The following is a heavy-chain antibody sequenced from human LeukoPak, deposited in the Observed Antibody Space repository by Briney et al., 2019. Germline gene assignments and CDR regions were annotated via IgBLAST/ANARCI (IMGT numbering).Heavy chain of an antibody. Sequence: PGGSLRLSCAASGFTVSSNSISWVRQAPGKGLEWVSVIYDGGSTYHTDSVKGRFSISRDNSKNTVYLQMSSLRAEDTAVYYCARALKYDSDSANEYYEYLHQWPRGTLVTVSS. V-gene: IGHV3-66*01. CDR3: ARALKYDSDSANEYYEYLHQ. J-gene: IGHJ1*01. CDR1: GFTVSSNS. CDR2: IYDGGST. D-gene: IGHD3-22*01.